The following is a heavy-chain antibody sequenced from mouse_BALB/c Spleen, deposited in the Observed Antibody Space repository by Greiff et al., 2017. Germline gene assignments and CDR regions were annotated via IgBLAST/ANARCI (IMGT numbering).Heavy chain of an antibody. CDR3: ARGAPAPRAMDY. CDR1: GYSFTDYI. Sequence: EVQLQQTGPELVKPGASVKISCKASGYSFTDYIMLWVKQSHGKSLEWIGNINPYYGSTSYNLKFKGKATLTVDKSSSTAYMQLNSLTSEDSAVYYCARGAPAPRAMDYWGQGTSVTVSS. CDR2: INPYYGST. V-gene: IGHV1-39*01. J-gene: IGHJ4*01.